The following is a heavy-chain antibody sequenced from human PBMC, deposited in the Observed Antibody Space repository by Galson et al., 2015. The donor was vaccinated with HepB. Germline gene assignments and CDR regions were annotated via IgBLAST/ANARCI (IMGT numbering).Heavy chain of an antibody. CDR2: IYTSGST. D-gene: IGHD6-13*01. V-gene: IGHV4-61*02. Sequence: QVQLQESGPGLVKPSETLSLTCTVSGGSISSGSYYWSWIRQPAGKGLEWIGRIYTSGSTNYNPSLKSRVTMSVDTSKNQFSLKLSSVTAADTAVYYCAGRLAAAGNSDYYYYMDVWGKGTTVTVSS. CDR3: AGRLAAAGNSDYYYYMDV. J-gene: IGHJ6*03. CDR1: GGSISSGSYY.